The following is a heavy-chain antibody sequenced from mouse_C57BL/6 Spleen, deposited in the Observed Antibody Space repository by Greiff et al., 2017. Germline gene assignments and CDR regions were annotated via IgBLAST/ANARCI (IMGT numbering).Heavy chain of an antibody. V-gene: IGHV14-2*01. CDR2: IDPEDGET. Sequence: EVKVVESGAELVKPGASVKLSCTASGFNIKDYYMHWVKQRTEQGLEWIGRIDPEDGETKYAPKFQGKATITADTSSNTAYLQLSSLTSEDTAVYYCARYYGSSYVGDYWGQGTTLTVSS. D-gene: IGHD1-1*01. J-gene: IGHJ2*01. CDR1: GFNIKDYY. CDR3: ARYYGSSYVGDY.